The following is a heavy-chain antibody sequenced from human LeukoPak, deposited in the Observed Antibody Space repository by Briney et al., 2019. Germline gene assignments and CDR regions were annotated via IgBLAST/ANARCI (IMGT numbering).Heavy chain of an antibody. CDR2: ISGSGGST. CDR3: AKDVDAGTYFDY. V-gene: IGHV3-23*01. J-gene: IGHJ4*02. Sequence: GGSLRLSCAASGFTFSSYDMSWVRQAPGKGLEWVSAISGSGGSTYYADSVKGRFTISRDSSKNTMYLQMKSLRAGDTAIYYFAKDVDAGTYFDYWGQGTLVSVSS. D-gene: IGHD3-10*01. CDR1: GFTFSSYD.